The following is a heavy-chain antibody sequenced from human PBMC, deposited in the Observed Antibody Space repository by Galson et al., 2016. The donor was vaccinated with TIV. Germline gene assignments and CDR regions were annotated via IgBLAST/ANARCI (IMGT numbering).Heavy chain of an antibody. CDR2: ISSNSYYI. J-gene: IGHJ6*02. Sequence: SLRLSCAASGFTFDDYAMHWVRQPPGKGLEWVSGISSNSYYIGYAASVRGRFTISRDNAKNSLYLQMNSLRTEDTALYYCVKARGYSYRSPQDYYSGMDAWGQGTTVTVSS. V-gene: IGHV3-9*01. D-gene: IGHD5-18*01. CDR1: GFTFDDYA. CDR3: VKARGYSYRSPQDYYSGMDA.